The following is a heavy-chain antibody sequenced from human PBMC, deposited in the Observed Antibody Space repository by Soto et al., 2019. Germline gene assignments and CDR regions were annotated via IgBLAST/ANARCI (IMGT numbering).Heavy chain of an antibody. V-gene: IGHV4-34*01. CDR2: INHSGST. CDR3: ARGSRVTYYYGSGSYSPRGWFDP. D-gene: IGHD3-10*01. J-gene: IGHJ5*02. Sequence: SETLSLTCAVYGGSFSGYYWSWIRQPPGKGLEWIGEINHSGSTNYNPSLKSRVTISVDTSKNQFSLKLSSVTAADTAVYYCARGSRVTYYYGSGSYSPRGWFDPWGQGTLVTVSS. CDR1: GGSFSGYY.